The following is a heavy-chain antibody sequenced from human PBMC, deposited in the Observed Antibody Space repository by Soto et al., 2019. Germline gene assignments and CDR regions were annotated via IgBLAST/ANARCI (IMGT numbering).Heavy chain of an antibody. Sequence: ASVKVSCKASGYTFTSYDINWVRQATGQGLEWMGWMNPNSGNTGYAQKFQGRVTMTRNTSISTAYMELSSLRSEDTAVYYCARGNRYSGYEDYWGQGTLVTVSS. J-gene: IGHJ4*02. V-gene: IGHV1-8*01. CDR3: ARGNRYSGYEDY. CDR2: MNPNSGNT. CDR1: GYTFTSYD. D-gene: IGHD5-12*01.